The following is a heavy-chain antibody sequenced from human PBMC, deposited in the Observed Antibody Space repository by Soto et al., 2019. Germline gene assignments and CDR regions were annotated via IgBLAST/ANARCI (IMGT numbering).Heavy chain of an antibody. CDR2: ISYDGSNK. CDR1: GFTFSSYG. V-gene: IGHV3-30*18. CDR3: AKNFCSSTSCERVYDYGMDV. J-gene: IGHJ6*02. Sequence: QVQLVESGGGVVQPGRSLRLSCAASGFTFSSYGMHWVRQAPGKGLEWVAVISYDGSNKYYADSVKGRFTISRDNSKNPLYLQMNSLRAEDTAVYYCAKNFCSSTSCERVYDYGMDVWGQGTTVTVSS. D-gene: IGHD2-2*01.